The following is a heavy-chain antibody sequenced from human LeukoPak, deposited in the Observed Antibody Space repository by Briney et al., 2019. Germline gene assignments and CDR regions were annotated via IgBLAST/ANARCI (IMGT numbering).Heavy chain of an antibody. V-gene: IGHV3-21*01. Sequence: PGGSLRLSCTASGFTFSTYSLNWVRQAPGKWLEWVSSISSSSSYIYYADSVKGRFTISRDNAKNSLYLQMNSLRAEDTAVYFCARGRYFDWLSPDGFDIWGQGTMVTVSS. CDR2: ISSSSSYI. CDR3: ARGRYFDWLSPDGFDI. D-gene: IGHD3-9*01. J-gene: IGHJ3*02. CDR1: GFTFSTYS.